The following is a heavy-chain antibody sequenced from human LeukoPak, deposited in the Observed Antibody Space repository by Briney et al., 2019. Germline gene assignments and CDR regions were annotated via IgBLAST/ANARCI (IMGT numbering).Heavy chain of an antibody. D-gene: IGHD1-14*01. V-gene: IGHV4-59*08. CDR3: ARHEDEGATTRFDY. J-gene: IGHJ4*02. CDR1: GGSISSYY. CDR2: IYYSGST. Sequence: SETLSLTCTASGGSISSYYWSWIRQPPGKGLEWIGYIYYSGSTSYNPSLKSRVTISVDTSKNQFSLKLSSVTAADTAVYYCARHEDEGATTRFDYWGQGTLVTVSS.